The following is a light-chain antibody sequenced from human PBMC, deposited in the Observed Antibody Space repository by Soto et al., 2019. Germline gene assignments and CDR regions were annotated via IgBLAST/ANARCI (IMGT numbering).Light chain of an antibody. J-gene: IGKJ1*01. Sequence: DIQMTQSPSTLSASVGDRVTITCRASQSISDLLAWYQQKPGKAPKLLIYTASNLESGVPFRFSGSGSGTEFALTISSLQPDDCATYYCQQFHRYPWTFGQGTKVAIK. CDR2: TAS. V-gene: IGKV1-5*03. CDR3: QQFHRYPWT. CDR1: QSISDL.